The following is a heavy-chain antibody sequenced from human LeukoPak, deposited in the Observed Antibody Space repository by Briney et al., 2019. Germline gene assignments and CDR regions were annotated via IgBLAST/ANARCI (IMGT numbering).Heavy chain of an antibody. CDR2: INPNSGDT. J-gene: IGHJ4*02. D-gene: IGHD2-8*01. CDR3: ATLMAHLDY. Sequence: ASVKVSCKAFGYTFTDYHMHWVRQAPGQGLEWMGWINPNSGDTNYAQKFQGRVTMARDTTISTAYMELSRLRSDDTAVFYCATLMAHLDYWGQGTLVTVSS. CDR1: GYTFTDYH. V-gene: IGHV1-2*02.